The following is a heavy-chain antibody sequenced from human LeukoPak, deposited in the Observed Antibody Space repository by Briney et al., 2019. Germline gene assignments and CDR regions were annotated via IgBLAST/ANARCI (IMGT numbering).Heavy chain of an antibody. CDR2: IYYSGNT. J-gene: IGHJ5*02. CDR1: GVSISSSNSY. Sequence: SETLSLTCTVSGVSISSSNSYWGWIRQPPGKGLEWIGSIYYSGNTYYNASLKSRVTISVDTSKNQFSLKLSSVTAADTAVYYCARAPPSSGSRRWFDPWGQGTLVTVSS. D-gene: IGHD3-10*01. V-gene: IGHV4-39*07. CDR3: ARAPPSSGSRRWFDP.